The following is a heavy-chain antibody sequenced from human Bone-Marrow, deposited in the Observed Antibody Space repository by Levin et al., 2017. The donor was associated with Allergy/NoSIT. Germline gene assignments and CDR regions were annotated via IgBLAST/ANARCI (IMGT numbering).Heavy chain of an antibody. CDR2: ISYDASIK. Sequence: PGGSLRLSCAASGFTLSRFAMHWVRQTPGKGLEWVASISYDASIKNYADSVKGRFTISRDNSKNILFLHMNNLRTEDTALYYCASFWFGDDFDYWGQGTLVIVSS. CDR3: ASFWFGDDFDY. D-gene: IGHD3-10*01. CDR1: GFTLSRFA. V-gene: IGHV3-30*04. J-gene: IGHJ4*02.